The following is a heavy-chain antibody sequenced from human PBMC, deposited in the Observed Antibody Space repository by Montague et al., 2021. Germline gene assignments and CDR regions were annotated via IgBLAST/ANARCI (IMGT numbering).Heavy chain of an antibody. J-gene: IGHJ4*02. CDR3: VRDPHSLDF. V-gene: IGHV3-48*02. D-gene: IGHD1-26*01. Sequence: SRRLSCAASGFTFEDYSMNWVRQTPEKGLEWVAYIHKSGHTTHQADFVEGRFTISRDNAKNSLFLEMNDLRDDDTAIYYCVRDPHSLDFRGQGVLVTVSS. CDR1: GFTFEDYS. CDR2: IHKSGHTT.